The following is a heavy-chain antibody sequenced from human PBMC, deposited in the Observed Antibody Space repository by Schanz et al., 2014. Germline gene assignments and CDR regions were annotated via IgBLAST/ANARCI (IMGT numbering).Heavy chain of an antibody. J-gene: IGHJ4*02. CDR3: AKVREWWPYYFDY. D-gene: IGHD2-15*01. Sequence: VQLVESGGDVVQPGRSLRLSCAASGFTFSSYGMHWVRQAPGKGLEWVSAISGNGGSTYFADSVKGRFTISRDNSDNTLFLQMNSLRAEDTAVYYCAKVREWWPYYFDYWGQGTLVTVSS. V-gene: IGHV3-23*04. CDR1: GFTFSSYG. CDR2: ISGNGGST.